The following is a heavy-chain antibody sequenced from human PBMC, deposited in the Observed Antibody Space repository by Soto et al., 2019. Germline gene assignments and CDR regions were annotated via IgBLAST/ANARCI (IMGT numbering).Heavy chain of an antibody. CDR2: IYYSGST. D-gene: IGHD3-9*01. Sequence: SETLSLTCTVSGGSISSYYWSWIRQPPGKGLEWIGYIYYSGSTNYNPSLKSRVTISVEPSKNQFSLKLSSVTAADTAVYYCARSGVASYDILTGYYPYYFDYWGQGTLVTVSS. J-gene: IGHJ4*02. CDR1: GGSISSYY. CDR3: ARSGVASYDILTGYYPYYFDY. V-gene: IGHV4-59*01.